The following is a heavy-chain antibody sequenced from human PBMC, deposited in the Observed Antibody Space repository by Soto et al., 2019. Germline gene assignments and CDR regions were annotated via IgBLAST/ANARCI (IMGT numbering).Heavy chain of an antibody. V-gene: IGHV3-23*01. Sequence: GGSLRLSCAASGFTFSSYAMSWVRQAPGKGLEWVSALSGNGGSTNYADSVKGRFTSSRDNSKNTLYLEMNSLRADDTAVYYCAKIGGSGSQGYYYYYVDVWGKGTTVTVSS. CDR3: AKIGGSGSQGYYYYYVDV. J-gene: IGHJ6*03. CDR2: LSGNGGST. D-gene: IGHD3-10*01. CDR1: GFTFSSYA.